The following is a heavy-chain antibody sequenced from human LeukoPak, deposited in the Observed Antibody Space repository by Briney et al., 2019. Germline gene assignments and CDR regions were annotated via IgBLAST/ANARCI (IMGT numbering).Heavy chain of an antibody. CDR3: ARVKAANDY. D-gene: IGHD6-13*01. Sequence: GGSLRLSCAASGFTFSTYSMNWVRQAPGKGLVWVSRINTDGSSTSYADSVKGRFTISRDNAKNTLYLQMNSLRAEDTAVYYCARVKAANDYWGQGTLVTVSS. CDR2: INTDGSST. CDR1: GFTFSTYS. V-gene: IGHV3-74*01. J-gene: IGHJ4*02.